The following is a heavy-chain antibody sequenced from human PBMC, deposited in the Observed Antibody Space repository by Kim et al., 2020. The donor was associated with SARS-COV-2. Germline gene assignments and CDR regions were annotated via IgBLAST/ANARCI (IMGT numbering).Heavy chain of an antibody. CDR3: AKGGYGSGTYGGMNV. V-gene: IGHV3-23*01. D-gene: IGHD3-10*01. Sequence: GGSLRLSCAASGFTFKTYAMGWVRQVPGKGLEWVSGISGSGGGRFYAESVKGRVTISRDNSKDMLYLEMNSLRDEDTAVYYCAKGGYGSGTYGGMNVWG. J-gene: IGHJ6*02. CDR2: ISGSGGGR. CDR1: GFTFKTYA.